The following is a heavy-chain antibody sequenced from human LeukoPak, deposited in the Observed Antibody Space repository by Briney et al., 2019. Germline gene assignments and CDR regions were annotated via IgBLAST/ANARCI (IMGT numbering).Heavy chain of an antibody. CDR3: ARRRLGYYFDY. Sequence: SETLSLSSVFKGGRSLGYSGGGFGHPQGGGLEWIGEINPRGSTNYNPSLKSRVTLSADTSKNQFSLTLNSVTAADTAVYYCARRRLGYYFDYWGQGTLVTVSS. D-gene: IGHD5-24*01. V-gene: IGHV4-34*01. J-gene: IGHJ4*02. CDR1: GGRSLGYS. CDR2: INPRGST.